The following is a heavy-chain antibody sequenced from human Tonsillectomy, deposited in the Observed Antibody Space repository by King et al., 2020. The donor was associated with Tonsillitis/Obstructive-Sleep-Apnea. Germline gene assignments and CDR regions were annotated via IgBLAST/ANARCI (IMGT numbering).Heavy chain of an antibody. D-gene: IGHD1-26*01. Sequence: LQLQESGPGLVKPSETLSLTCTVSGGSISSYYWSWIRQPPGKGLEWIGYIYYSGSTNYNPSLKSRVTISVDTSKNQFSLKLSSVTAADTAVYYCARFLSGSYGNNLFDPWGQGTLVTVSS. CDR1: GGSISSYY. CDR3: ARFLSGSYGNNLFDP. CDR2: IYYSGST. V-gene: IGHV4-59*01. J-gene: IGHJ5*02.